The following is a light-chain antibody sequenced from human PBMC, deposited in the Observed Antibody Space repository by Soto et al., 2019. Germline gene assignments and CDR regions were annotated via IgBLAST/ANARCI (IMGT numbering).Light chain of an antibody. J-gene: IGLJ2*01. V-gene: IGLV7-46*01. CDR1: TGTVTSSHF. Sequence: QAVVTQEPSLTVSPGGTVTLTCGSSTGTVTSSHFPYWFQQKPGQAPKTLIYDTNNKHSWTPARFSGSLLGGKAALTLSGALPEDEADYYCLLSYRGTDVVFGGGTKLTVL. CDR3: LLSYRGTDVV. CDR2: DTN.